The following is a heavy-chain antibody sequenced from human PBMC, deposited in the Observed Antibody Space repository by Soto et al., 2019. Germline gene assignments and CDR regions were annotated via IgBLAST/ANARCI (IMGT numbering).Heavy chain of an antibody. V-gene: IGHV4-31*03. CDR2: IYYSGST. J-gene: IGHJ4*02. Sequence: SETLSLTCTVSGGSISSGGYYWSWIRQHPGKGLEWIGYIYYSGSTYYNPSLKSRVTISVDTSKNQFSLKLSSVTAADTAVYYCARDIFCGGDCYEDYWGQGTLVTVSS. D-gene: IGHD2-21*02. CDR1: GGSISSGGYY. CDR3: ARDIFCGGDCYEDY.